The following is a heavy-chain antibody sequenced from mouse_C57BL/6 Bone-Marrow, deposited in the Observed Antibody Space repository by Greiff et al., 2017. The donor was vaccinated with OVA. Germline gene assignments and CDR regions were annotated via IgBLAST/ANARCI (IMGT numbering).Heavy chain of an antibody. CDR2: IWRGGST. CDR3: AKTTPNYYVYYAMDY. CDR1: GFSFTSYG. V-gene: IGHV2-5*01. D-gene: IGHD2-1*01. J-gene: IGHJ4*01. Sequence: VQVVESGPGLVQPSQSLSITCTVSGFSFTSYGVHWVRQSPGKGLEWLGVIWRGGSTDYNAAFMSRLSITKDNSKSQVFFKMNSLQADDTAIYYCAKTTPNYYVYYAMDYWGQGTSVTVSS.